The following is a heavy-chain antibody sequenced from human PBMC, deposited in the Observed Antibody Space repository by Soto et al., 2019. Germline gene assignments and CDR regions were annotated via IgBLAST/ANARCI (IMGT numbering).Heavy chain of an antibody. CDR1: GFSFSDYG. J-gene: IGHJ3*02. CDR2: ISYDGSNK. D-gene: IGHD5-12*01. CDR3: AKDQYAGYRAYAMTDAFDI. V-gene: IGHV3-30*18. Sequence: GGSLRLSCAASGFSFSDYGMHWVRQAPGKGLEWVAVISYDGSNKYYGDSVKGRVTISRDNSKNMLFLQMNSLRAEDTAVYYCAKDQYAGYRAYAMTDAFDIWGQGTMVTVSS.